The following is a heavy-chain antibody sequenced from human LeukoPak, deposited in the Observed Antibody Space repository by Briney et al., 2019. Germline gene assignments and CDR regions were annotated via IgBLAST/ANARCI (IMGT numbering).Heavy chain of an antibody. CDR1: GGTFSSYA. Sequence: SVKVSCKASGGTFSSYAISWVRQAPGQGLEWMGGIIPIFGTANYAQKFQGRVTITADESTSTACMELSSLRSEDTAVYYCARDPRNYGSGSYNSDAWGQGTLVTVSS. D-gene: IGHD3-10*01. V-gene: IGHV1-69*13. J-gene: IGHJ4*02. CDR3: ARDPRNYGSGSYNSDA. CDR2: IIPIFGTA.